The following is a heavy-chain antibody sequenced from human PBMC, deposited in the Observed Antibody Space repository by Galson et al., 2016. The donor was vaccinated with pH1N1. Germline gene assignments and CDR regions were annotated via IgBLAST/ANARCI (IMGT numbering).Heavy chain of an antibody. D-gene: IGHD3-22*01. CDR1: GGSITSHY. V-gene: IGHV4-59*11. J-gene: IGHJ4*02. CDR3: ARAEEPYYDSSGYYY. Sequence: LSLTCTVSGGSITSHYLTWIRQPPGKGLEWIGYIYYSGITKYSPSLYSRVTMSVDMSKNQFSLRLRSVTAADTAVYYCARAEEPYYDSSGYYYWGQGILVTVSS. CDR2: IYYSGIT.